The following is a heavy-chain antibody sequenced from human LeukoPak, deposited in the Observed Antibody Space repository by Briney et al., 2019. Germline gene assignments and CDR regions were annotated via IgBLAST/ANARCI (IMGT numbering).Heavy chain of an antibody. V-gene: IGHV4-39*01. CDR1: GGSISSSSYY. CDR3: ARRPPGYDFWSGYYKPYYFDY. J-gene: IGHJ4*02. CDR2: IYYSGST. Sequence: SETLSLTCTVSGGSISSSSYYWGWIRQPPGKGLEWIGSIYYSGSTYYNPSLKSRVTISVDTSKNQFSLKLSSVTAADTAVYCCARRPPGYDFWSGYYKPYYFDYWGQGTLVTVFS. D-gene: IGHD3-3*01.